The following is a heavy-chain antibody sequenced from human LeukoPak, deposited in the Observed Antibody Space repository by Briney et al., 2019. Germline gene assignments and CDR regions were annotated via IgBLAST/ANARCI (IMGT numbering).Heavy chain of an antibody. Sequence: SETLSLTCDVSGYSISSGYYWGWLRQSRGKGLEGIGTIFNTGSTYYTASLRNRVSISVDASKNQFSLRLSSVTAADTAVYYCASRCTVAGGNFDDWGQGTQVTVST. CDR2: IFNTGST. J-gene: IGHJ4*02. D-gene: IGHD6-19*01. CDR3: ASRCTVAGGNFDD. CDR1: GYSISSGYY. V-gene: IGHV4-38-2*01.